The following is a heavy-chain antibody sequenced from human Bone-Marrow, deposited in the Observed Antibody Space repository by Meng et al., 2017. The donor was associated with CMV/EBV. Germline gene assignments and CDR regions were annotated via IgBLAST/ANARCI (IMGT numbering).Heavy chain of an antibody. CDR2: INHAGNT. Sequence: SETLSLTCAVYGGSFSGHYWSWIRQPPGMGLEWIGEINHAGNTNYNPSLKSRVTVSVDTSKNQFSLKLSSVTAADTAVYYCAREGDEEYGDYPFPTNWGQGTLVTVSS. CDR1: GGSFSGHY. D-gene: IGHD4-17*01. J-gene: IGHJ4*02. V-gene: IGHV4-34*10. CDR3: AREGDEEYGDYPFPTN.